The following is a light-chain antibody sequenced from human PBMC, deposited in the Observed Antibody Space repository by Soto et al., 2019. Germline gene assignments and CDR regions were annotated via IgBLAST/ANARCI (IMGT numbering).Light chain of an antibody. V-gene: IGLV1-47*02. CDR1: SSNVGNHF. J-gene: IGLJ3*02. CDR3: ATWDDSLSGRV. CDR2: NSD. Sequence: QSVLTQPPSESGTPGQRVTISCSGSSSNVGNHFVYWYQHLPGTAPRLLIYNSDQRPSRVPDRFSGSKSGASASLAISGLRADDAGDYYCATWDDSLSGRVFGGGTKLTVL.